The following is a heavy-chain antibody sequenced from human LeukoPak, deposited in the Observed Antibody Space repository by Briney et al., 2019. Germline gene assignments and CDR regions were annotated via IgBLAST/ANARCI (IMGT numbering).Heavy chain of an antibody. V-gene: IGHV3-48*01. CDR2: ISSTSSTM. Sequence: GGSLRLSCAASGFTFSSFSMDWVRQALGKGLEWLSYISSTSSTMLYTDSVKGRFTISRDNAKNSLYLQMHSLRAEDTAVYYCARSRSGYQFDYWGQGTLVTVSS. CDR1: GFTFSSFS. CDR3: ARSRSGYQFDY. D-gene: IGHD2-2*01. J-gene: IGHJ4*02.